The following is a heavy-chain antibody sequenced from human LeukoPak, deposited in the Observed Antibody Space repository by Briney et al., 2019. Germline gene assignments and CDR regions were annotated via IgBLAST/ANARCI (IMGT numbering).Heavy chain of an antibody. CDR1: GGSISSYY. Sequence: KTSETLSLTCTVSGGSISSYYWSWIRQPPGKGLEWIGYIYYSGSTNYNPSLKSRVTISVDTSKNQFSLKPSSVTAADTAVYYCARDYGDYGNYFDYWGQGTLVTVSS. CDR2: IYYSGST. V-gene: IGHV4-59*01. CDR3: ARDYGDYGNYFDY. J-gene: IGHJ4*02. D-gene: IGHD4-17*01.